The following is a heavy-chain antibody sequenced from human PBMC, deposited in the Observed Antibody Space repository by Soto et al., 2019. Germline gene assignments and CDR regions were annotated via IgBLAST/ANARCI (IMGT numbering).Heavy chain of an antibody. Sequence: PGGSLRLSCAASGVTFSIYAMTWVRQAPGKGLEWVSTTGATGRTTYYADSVKGRFTVSRDNSKNTLDLQMSSLRAEDTAVYYCATVHKTSRSFDYWGQGTLVTVSS. CDR3: ATVHKTSRSFDY. V-gene: IGHV3-23*01. CDR2: TGATGRTT. CDR1: GVTFSIYA. J-gene: IGHJ4*02.